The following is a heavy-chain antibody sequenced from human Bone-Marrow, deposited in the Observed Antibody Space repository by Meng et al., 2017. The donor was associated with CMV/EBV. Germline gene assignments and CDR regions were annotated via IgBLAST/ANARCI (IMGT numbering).Heavy chain of an antibody. V-gene: IGHV4-59*01. J-gene: IGHJ5*02. D-gene: IGHD2-2*02. Sequence: GSLRLSCTVSGGSISSYYWNWIRQPPGKGLEWIGYIYYSGSTNYNPSLKSRVTISVDTSKNQFSLKLSSVTAADTAVYYCAREVVVVPAAISWFDPWGQGPLVTVYS. CDR1: GGSISSYY. CDR3: AREVVVVPAAISWFDP. CDR2: IYYSGST.